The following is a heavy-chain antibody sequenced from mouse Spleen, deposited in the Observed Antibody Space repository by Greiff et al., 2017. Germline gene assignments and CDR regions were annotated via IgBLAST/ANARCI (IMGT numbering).Heavy chain of an antibody. D-gene: IGHD2-13*01. Sequence: QVQLQQPGAELVRPGSSVKLSCKASGYTFTSYWMDWVKQRPGQGLEWIGNIYPSDSETHYNQKFKDKATLTVDKSSSTAYMQLSSLTSEDSAVYYCARKVNLYYAMDYWGQGTSVTVSS. CDR3: ARKVNLYYAMDY. CDR2: IYPSDSET. V-gene: IGHV1-61*01. J-gene: IGHJ4*01. CDR1: GYTFTSYW.